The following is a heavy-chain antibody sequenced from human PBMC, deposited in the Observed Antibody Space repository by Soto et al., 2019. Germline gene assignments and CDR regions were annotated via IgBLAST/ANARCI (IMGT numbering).Heavy chain of an antibody. CDR2: INHSGST. Sequence: SETLSLTCAVYGGSFSGYYWSWIRQPPGKGLEWIGEINHSGSTNYNPSLKSRVTISVDTSKNQFSLKLSSVTAADTAVYYCARGRYDILTGYYNYYMDVWGKGTTVTVSS. D-gene: IGHD3-9*01. CDR1: GGSFSGYY. J-gene: IGHJ6*03. CDR3: ARGRYDILTGYYNYYMDV. V-gene: IGHV4-34*01.